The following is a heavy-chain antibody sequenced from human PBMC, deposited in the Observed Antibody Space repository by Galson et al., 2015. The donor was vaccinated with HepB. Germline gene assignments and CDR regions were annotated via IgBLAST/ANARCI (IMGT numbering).Heavy chain of an antibody. CDR2: IWYDGSNK. Sequence: SLRLSCAASGFTFSSYGMHWVRQAPGKGLEWVAVIWYDGSNKYYADSVKGRFTISRDNSKNTLYLQMNSLRAEDTAVYYCAREGYSSGWYEVAGTEQGWFDPWGQGTLVTVSS. J-gene: IGHJ5*02. V-gene: IGHV3-33*01. CDR1: GFTFSSYG. D-gene: IGHD6-19*01. CDR3: AREGYSSGWYEVAGTEQGWFDP.